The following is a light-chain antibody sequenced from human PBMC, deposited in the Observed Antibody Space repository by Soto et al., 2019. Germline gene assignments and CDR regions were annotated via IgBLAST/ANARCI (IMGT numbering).Light chain of an antibody. CDR3: SSYTTSNTRQIV. J-gene: IGLJ1*01. CDR2: DVS. CDR1: SSDVGGYNY. V-gene: IGLV2-14*03. Sequence: QSALTQPASVSGSPGQSITLSCTGTSSDVGGYNYVSWYQHHPGKAPKLMIFDVSTRPSGVSNRFSGSKSGNAASLTSSGLQPEDEADDYCSSYTTSNTRQIVFGTGTKLTVL.